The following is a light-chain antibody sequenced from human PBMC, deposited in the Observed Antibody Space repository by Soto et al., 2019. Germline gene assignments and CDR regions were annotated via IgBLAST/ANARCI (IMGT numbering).Light chain of an antibody. CDR3: SSRTRSTVVV. CDR2: EVN. Sequence: QSALTQPASVSGSPGRSITIPCSGSNSDVGGSNSVSWYQRHPGKAPKLLIYEVNNRPSGVSDLFSASKSGNTASLTISGLQAEDEADYYCSSRTRSTVVVFGGGTKLTVL. V-gene: IGLV2-14*01. J-gene: IGLJ3*02. CDR1: NSDVGGSNS.